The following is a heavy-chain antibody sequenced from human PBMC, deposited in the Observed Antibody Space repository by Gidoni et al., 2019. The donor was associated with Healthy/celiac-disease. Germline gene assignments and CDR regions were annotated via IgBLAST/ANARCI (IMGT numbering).Heavy chain of an antibody. CDR3: ARDRPIVVVIWDAFDI. Sequence: QVQLVKSGAEVKKPGASVKVSCKASGYTFTSYYMHWVRQAPGQGLEWMGIINPSGGSTSYAQKFQGRVTMTRDTSTSTVYMELSSLRSEDTAVYYCARDRPIVVVIWDAFDIWGQGTMVTVSS. V-gene: IGHV1-46*03. D-gene: IGHD3-22*01. CDR2: INPSGGST. J-gene: IGHJ3*02. CDR1: GYTFTSYY.